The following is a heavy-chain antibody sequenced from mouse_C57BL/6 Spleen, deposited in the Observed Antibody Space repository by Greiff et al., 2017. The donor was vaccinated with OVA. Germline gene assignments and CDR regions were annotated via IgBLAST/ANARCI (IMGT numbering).Heavy chain of an antibody. V-gene: IGHV5-17*01. CDR1: GLTFSEYG. J-gene: IGHJ3*01. CDR2: ISSGSSTI. Sequence: EVQLVESGGGLVKPGGSLKLSCAASGLTFSEYGMHWVRQAAEKGLEWVAYISSGSSTIYYADTVKGRFTISRDNAKNTLFLQMTSLRAEDTAMYYCARMLFAYWGQGTLVTVSA. CDR3: ARMLFAY.